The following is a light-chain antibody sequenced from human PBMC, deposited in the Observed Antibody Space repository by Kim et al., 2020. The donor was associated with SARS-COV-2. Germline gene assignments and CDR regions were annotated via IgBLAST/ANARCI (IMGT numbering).Light chain of an antibody. CDR3: QQYGSSPYT. J-gene: IGKJ2*01. CDR1: HSVSSSY. CDR2: GAS. V-gene: IGKV3-20*01. Sequence: LSPGERATRSCRASHSVSSSYLAWYQQKPGQAPRLLIYGASSRATGIPDRFSGSGSGTDFTLTISRLEPEDFAVYYCQQYGSSPYTFGQGTKLEI.